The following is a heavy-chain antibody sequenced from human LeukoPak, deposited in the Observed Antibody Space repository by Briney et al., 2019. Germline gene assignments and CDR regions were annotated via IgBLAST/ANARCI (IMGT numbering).Heavy chain of an antibody. CDR2: INHSGST. CDR3: ARGLRGRTSH. D-gene: IGHD1-14*01. CDR1: GGSFSGYY. J-gene: IGHJ3*01. V-gene: IGHV4-34*01. Sequence: SETLSLTCAVYGGSFSGYYWSWIRQPPGKGLEWIGEINHSGSTNYNPSLKSRVTMSVDTSKNQFSLKLSSVTAADTAVYYCARGLRGRTSHWGQGTMVTVSS.